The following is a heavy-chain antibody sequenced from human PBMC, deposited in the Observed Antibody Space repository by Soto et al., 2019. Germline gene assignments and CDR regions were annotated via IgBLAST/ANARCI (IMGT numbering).Heavy chain of an antibody. D-gene: IGHD2-2*01. J-gene: IGHJ6*02. CDR2: IYPGDSDT. V-gene: IGHV5-51*01. CDR1: GYNFTSYW. Sequence: ESLTMSCTGSGYNFTSYWIGLVRQMPGKGLEWMGIIYPGDSDTRYSLSFQGQVTISADKSISTAYLQWSSLKASDTAMYYCARHHCSSTSCYRGQDYYYYYGMDVWGQGTKVTVYS. CDR3: ARHHCSSTSCYRGQDYYYYYGMDV.